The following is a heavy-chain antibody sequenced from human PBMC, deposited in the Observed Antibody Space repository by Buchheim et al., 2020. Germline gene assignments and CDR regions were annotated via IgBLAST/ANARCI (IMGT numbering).Heavy chain of an antibody. J-gene: IGHJ4*02. V-gene: IGHV3-11*01. CDR1: GFIFGDYF. CDR2: ISSSGTAM. CDR3: ARDRGAVAASHFDY. D-gene: IGHD6-19*01. Sequence: QVQLVESGGGLVKPGGSLRLSCAASGFIFGDYFMSWVRQAPGKGPEWLSYISSSGTAMSYADSVTGRFTLSRDNANNSLFLQMNRLRADDTAVYYCARDRGAVAASHFDYWGQGTL.